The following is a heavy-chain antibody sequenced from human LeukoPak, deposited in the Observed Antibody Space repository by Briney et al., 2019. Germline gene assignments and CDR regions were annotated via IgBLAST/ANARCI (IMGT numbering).Heavy chain of an antibody. CDR3: AKDRTIFGVVIPPPHYFDY. Sequence: PGGSLRLSCAASGFTFDDYAMHWVRQAPGKGLEWVSGISWNSGSIGYADSVKGRFTISRDNAKNSLYLQMNSLRAEDTALYYCAKDRTIFGVVIPPPHYFDYWGQGTLVTLSS. V-gene: IGHV3-9*01. D-gene: IGHD3-3*01. CDR1: GFTFDDYA. CDR2: ISWNSGSI. J-gene: IGHJ4*02.